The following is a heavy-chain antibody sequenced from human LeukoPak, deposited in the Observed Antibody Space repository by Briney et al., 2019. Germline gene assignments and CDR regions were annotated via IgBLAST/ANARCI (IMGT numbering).Heavy chain of an antibody. CDR2: ISYSGST. CDR3: ARGSGWLRLEDY. D-gene: IGHD5-12*01. CDR1: GGSISSYY. J-gene: IGHJ4*02. V-gene: IGHV4-59*12. Sequence: SETLSLTCTVSGGSISSYYWSWIRQPPGKGLEWIGYISYSGSTNYNPSLKSRVTISVDTSKNQFSLKLSSVTAADTAVYYCARGSGWLRLEDYWGQGTLVTVSS.